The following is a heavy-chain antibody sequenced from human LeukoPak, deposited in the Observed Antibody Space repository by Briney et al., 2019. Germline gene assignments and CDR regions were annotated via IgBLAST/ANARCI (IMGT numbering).Heavy chain of an antibody. CDR1: GFTFDDYG. Sequence: PGGSLRFSCAASGFTFDDYGMSWVRQAPGKGLEWVSGINWNGGSTGYADSVKGRLTISRDNAKNSLYLQMNSLRAEDTALYYCARVSGSGSYSFEYYYYMDVWGKGTTVTVSS. D-gene: IGHD3-10*01. CDR3: ARVSGSGSYSFEYYYYMDV. V-gene: IGHV3-20*04. J-gene: IGHJ6*03. CDR2: INWNGGST.